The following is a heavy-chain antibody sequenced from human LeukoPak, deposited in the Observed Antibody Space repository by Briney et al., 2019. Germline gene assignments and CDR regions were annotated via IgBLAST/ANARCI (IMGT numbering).Heavy chain of an antibody. V-gene: IGHV5-51*01. Sequence: GESLKISCKGSGYSFTSYWIGWVRQMPGKGLEGMGIIYPGGSDTRYSPSFQGQVTISADKSISTAYLQWSSLKASDTAMYYCARRVFSCGGDCYYFDYWGQGTLVTVSS. CDR2: IYPGGSDT. CDR1: GYSFTSYW. J-gene: IGHJ4*02. D-gene: IGHD2-21*02. CDR3: ARRVFSCGGDCYYFDY.